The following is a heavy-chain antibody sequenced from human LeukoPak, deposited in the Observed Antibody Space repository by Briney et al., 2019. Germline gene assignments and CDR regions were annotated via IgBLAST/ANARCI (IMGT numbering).Heavy chain of an antibody. CDR1: GFNFDYYA. CDR2: INWNCDNI. J-gene: IGHJ5*02. D-gene: IGHD3-9*01. V-gene: IGHV3-20*04. Sequence: PGGSLRLSCFGSGFNFDYYAMNWVRQAPGRGLEWISRINWNCDNIKYADSVKDRFTISRDNAKNSLYPQMNSLSAEDTAVYYCTLNGYPNWFDPWGQGTLVTVSS. CDR3: TLNGYPNWFDP.